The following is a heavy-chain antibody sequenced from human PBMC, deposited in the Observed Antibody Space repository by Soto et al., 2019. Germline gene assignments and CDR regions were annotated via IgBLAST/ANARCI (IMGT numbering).Heavy chain of an antibody. CDR2: IYWDDDK. CDR3: AHSWRHYGYYQERDAFDI. J-gene: IGHJ3*02. Sequence: QITLKESGPTLVKPTQTLTLTCTFSGFSLSTSGVGVGWIRQPPGKALEWLALIYWDDDKRYSPSLKSRLTITKHTSKTPVVLTMTHMDPVDTATYYCAHSWRHYGYYQERDAFDIWGQWTMVTVSS. D-gene: IGHD4-17*01. V-gene: IGHV2-5*02. CDR1: GFSLSTSGVG.